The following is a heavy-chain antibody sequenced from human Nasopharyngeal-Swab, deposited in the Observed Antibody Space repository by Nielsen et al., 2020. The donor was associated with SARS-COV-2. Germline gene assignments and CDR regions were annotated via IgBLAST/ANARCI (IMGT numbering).Heavy chain of an antibody. CDR1: GFTFSSYS. D-gene: IGHD2-2*01. V-gene: IGHV3-21*01. CDR3: ARGQYCSSTSCYARGYYYYYGMDV. CDR2: ISSSSSHI. Sequence: ESLKISCAASGFTFSSYSMNWVRQAPGKGLEWVSSISSSSSHIYYADSVKGRFTISRDNAKNSPYLQMNSLRAEDTAVYYCARGQYCSSTSCYARGYYYYYGMDVWGQGTTVTVSS. J-gene: IGHJ6*02.